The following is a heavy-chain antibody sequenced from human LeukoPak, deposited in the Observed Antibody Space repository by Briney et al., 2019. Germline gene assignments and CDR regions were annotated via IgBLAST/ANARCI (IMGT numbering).Heavy chain of an antibody. Sequence: GASVKVSCKASGYTFTSYGISWVRQAPGQGLEWMGWISAYNGNTNYAQKLQGRVTMTTDTSTSTAYMELRSLRSDDTAVYYCAKDYYDILTGPWAVAFDIWGQGTMVTVSS. CDR2: ISAYNGNT. V-gene: IGHV1-18*01. J-gene: IGHJ3*02. CDR1: GYTFTSYG. D-gene: IGHD3-9*01. CDR3: AKDYYDILTGPWAVAFDI.